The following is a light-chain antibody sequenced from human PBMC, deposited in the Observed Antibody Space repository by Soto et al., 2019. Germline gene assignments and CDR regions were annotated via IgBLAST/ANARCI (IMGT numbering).Light chain of an antibody. CDR3: QQYGSIPWT. CDR1: ESVVSNY. Sequence: EIVFTQSPGTLSLSPGERATLSCRATESVVSNYLAWYQLKPGHAPRLLIYDASSRATGIPDRFSGSGSGTDFTLTISRLEPEDFAVYYCQQYGSIPWTFGQGTKVDIK. CDR2: DAS. V-gene: IGKV3-20*01. J-gene: IGKJ1*01.